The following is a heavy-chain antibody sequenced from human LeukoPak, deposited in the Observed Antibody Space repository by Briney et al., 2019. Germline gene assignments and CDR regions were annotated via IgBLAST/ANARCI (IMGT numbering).Heavy chain of an antibody. D-gene: IGHD6-19*01. CDR1: GFTFSSYE. Sequence: GGSLRLSCAASGFTFSSYEMNWVRQAPGKGLEWVSYISSSGSTIYYADSVKGRFTISRDNAKNSLYLQMNSLRAEDTAVYYCTRARRGSSGWYDYWGQGTLVTVSS. CDR3: TRARRGSSGWYDY. J-gene: IGHJ4*02. CDR2: ISSSGSTI. V-gene: IGHV3-48*03.